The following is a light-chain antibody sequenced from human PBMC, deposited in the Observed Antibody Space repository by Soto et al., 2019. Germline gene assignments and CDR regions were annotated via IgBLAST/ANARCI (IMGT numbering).Light chain of an antibody. CDR3: QQYNTYSRT. CDR1: QSISGW. CDR2: DAS. J-gene: IGKJ1*01. V-gene: IGKV1-5*01. Sequence: DLQMTQSPSTLSAFVGDRVTITCRASQSISGWLAWYQQKPGKAPKLLIYDASSLEGGVPSRFSGSGSGTEFTLTISSLQPDDSATYFCQQYNTYSRTFGQGTKVEI.